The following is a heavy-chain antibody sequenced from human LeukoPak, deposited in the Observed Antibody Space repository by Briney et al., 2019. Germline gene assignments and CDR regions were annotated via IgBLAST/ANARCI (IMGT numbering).Heavy chain of an antibody. D-gene: IGHD6-19*01. V-gene: IGHV4-4*07. J-gene: IGHJ2*01. CDR1: GDSISSYY. CDR2: LHTSGST. CDR3: ARGYSSGWGNWYFDL. Sequence: PSETLSLTCTVSGDSISSYYWSWIRQPAGKGLDWIGRLHTSGSTNYNPSLKSRVTMSVDTSKNQFSLKLSSVTAADTAVYYCARGYSSGWGNWYFDLWGRGTLVTVSS.